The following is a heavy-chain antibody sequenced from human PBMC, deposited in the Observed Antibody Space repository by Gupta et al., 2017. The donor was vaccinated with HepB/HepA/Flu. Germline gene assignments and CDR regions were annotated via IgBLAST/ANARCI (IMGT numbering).Heavy chain of an antibody. CDR1: GFTFSSYG. Sequence: QVQLVESGGGVVQPGRSLRLSCAASGFTFSSYGMHWVRPAPGKGLEWVTVISYDGSNKYYADSVKGRFTISRDNSKNTLYLQMNSLRAEDTAVYYCAKVYRPHYEWRHYYYMDVWGKGTTVTVSS. V-gene: IGHV3-30*18. J-gene: IGHJ6*03. D-gene: IGHD2-8*01. CDR2: ISYDGSNK. CDR3: AKVYRPHYEWRHYYYMDV.